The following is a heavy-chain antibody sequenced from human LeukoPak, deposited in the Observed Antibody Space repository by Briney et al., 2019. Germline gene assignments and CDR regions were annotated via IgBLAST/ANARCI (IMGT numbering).Heavy chain of an antibody. CDR2: IWYDGSNK. D-gene: IGHD5-18*01. V-gene: IGHV3-33*06. CDR1: GFTFSSYG. Sequence: GGSLRLSCAASGFTFSSYGMHWVRQAPGKGLEWVAVIWYDGSNKYYADSVKGRFTISRDNSKNTLYLQMNSLRAEDTAVYYCAKDRGYSYGFFGYWGQGTLVTVPS. CDR3: AKDRGYSYGFFGY. J-gene: IGHJ4*02.